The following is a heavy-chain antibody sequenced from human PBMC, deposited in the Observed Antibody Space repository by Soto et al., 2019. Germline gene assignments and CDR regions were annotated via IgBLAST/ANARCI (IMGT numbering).Heavy chain of an antibody. J-gene: IGHJ4*02. V-gene: IGHV4-59*01. CDR3: ATAYSSGWYIFDY. D-gene: IGHD6-19*01. CDR1: GGSISSYY. CDR2: IYYSGST. Sequence: PSETLSLTCTVSGGSISSYYWSWIRQPPGKGLEWIGYIYYSGSTNYNPSLKSRVTISVDTSKNQFSLKLSSVTAADTAVYYCATAYSSGWYIFDYWGQGTLVTV.